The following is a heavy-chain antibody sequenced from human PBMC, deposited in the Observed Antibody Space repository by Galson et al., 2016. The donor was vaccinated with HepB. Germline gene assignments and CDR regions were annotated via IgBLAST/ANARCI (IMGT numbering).Heavy chain of an antibody. CDR3: AREAVVPGMRGFGWFDS. CDR1: GFTFKTYG. J-gene: IGHJ5*01. Sequence: SLRLSCAASGFTFKTYGMAWFRQAPGKGLDWVSTISARSENTHYADSVKGRFTISRDNAKKSLYLQMNSLRDEDTAIYYCAREAVVPGMRGFGWFDSWGQGTLVTVSS. V-gene: IGHV3-23*01. CDR2: ISARSENT. D-gene: IGHD2-2*01.